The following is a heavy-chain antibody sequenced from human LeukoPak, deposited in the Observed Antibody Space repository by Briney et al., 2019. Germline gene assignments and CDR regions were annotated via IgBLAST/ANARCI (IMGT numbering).Heavy chain of an antibody. Sequence: GGSLRLSCAASGFTFSRNGMHWVRQAPGKGLEWVAFIRYDGSNKYHADSVKGRFTISRDNSKNTLYLQMNSLRAEDTAVYYCANPDYDSSTYVGDYWGQGTLVTVSS. V-gene: IGHV3-30*02. CDR1: GFTFSRNG. CDR3: ANPDYDSSTYVGDY. J-gene: IGHJ4*02. CDR2: IRYDGSNK. D-gene: IGHD3-22*01.